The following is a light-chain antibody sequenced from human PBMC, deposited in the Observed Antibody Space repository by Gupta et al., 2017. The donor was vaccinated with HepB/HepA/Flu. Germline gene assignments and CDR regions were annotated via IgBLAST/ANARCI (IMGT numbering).Light chain of an antibody. CDR1: QSLFWGSNNKNY. CDR2: WAS. V-gene: IGKV4-1*01. CDR3: QQYYNTPYT. J-gene: IGKJ2*01. Sequence: DIVMTQSPASLAVSLGERATINCKSSQSLFWGSNNKNYLAWFQQRPGQPPKLLIYWASTREAGVPDRFSGSGSGTEFTLTISSLQAEDVAVYYCQQYYNTPYTFGQGTRLEI.